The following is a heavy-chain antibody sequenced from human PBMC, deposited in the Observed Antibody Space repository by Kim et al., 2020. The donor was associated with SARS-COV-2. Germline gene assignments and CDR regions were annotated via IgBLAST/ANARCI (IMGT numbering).Heavy chain of an antibody. CDR2: ISGRGEST. J-gene: IGHJ4*02. CDR3: AKVFIRYFDWSPQGFDC. Sequence: GGSLRLSCAASGFTFSSYAMSWVRQAPGKGLEWVSVISGRGESTYYADSVKGRLTISRDNSKNTLNVKMNSLRAEDTAVYYCAKVFIRYFDWSPQGFDCWGQGTLVTGSS. V-gene: IGHV3-23*01. CDR1: GFTFSSYA. D-gene: IGHD3-9*01.